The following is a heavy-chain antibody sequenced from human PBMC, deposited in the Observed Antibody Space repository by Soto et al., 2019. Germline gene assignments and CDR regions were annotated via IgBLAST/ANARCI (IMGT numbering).Heavy chain of an antibody. Sequence: GASVKVSCKASGGTFSSYAISWVRQAPGQGLEWMGGIIPIFGTANYAQKFQGRVTITADESTSTAYMELSSLRSEDTAVYYCARMRVQSYYYYGMDVWGQGTTVTRLL. V-gene: IGHV1-69*13. CDR2: IIPIFGTA. D-gene: IGHD1-1*01. CDR1: GGTFSSYA. J-gene: IGHJ6*02. CDR3: ARMRVQSYYYYGMDV.